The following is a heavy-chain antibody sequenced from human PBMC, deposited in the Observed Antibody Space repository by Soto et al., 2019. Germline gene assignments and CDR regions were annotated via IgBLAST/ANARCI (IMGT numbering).Heavy chain of an antibody. J-gene: IGHJ4*02. V-gene: IGHV3-30*02. CDR3: AKDSSNTLAVTYY. CDR1: GFTFSSYG. D-gene: IGHD6-19*01. CDR2: IWYDGSNK. Sequence: GGSLRLSCAASGFTFSSYGMHWVRQAPGKGLEWVAVIWYDGSNKYYADSVKGRFTISRDNSKNTLYLQMNSLRAEDTAVYYCAKDSSNTLAVTYYWGQGTLVIVSS.